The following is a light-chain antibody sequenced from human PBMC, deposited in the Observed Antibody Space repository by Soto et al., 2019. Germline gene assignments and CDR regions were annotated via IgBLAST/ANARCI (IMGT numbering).Light chain of an antibody. V-gene: IGLV2-8*01. CDR3: CSYAGHTNVL. CDR2: EVV. J-gene: IGLJ2*01. CDR1: INDVGGYNY. Sequence: QSALTQPPSASGSPGQSVTISCTGTINDVGGYNYVSWYQHYPGEAPKLMIYEVVKRPSGVPDRFSGSKSGNTASLTVSGLQAGDEADYYCCSYAGHTNVLFGGGTKLTVL.